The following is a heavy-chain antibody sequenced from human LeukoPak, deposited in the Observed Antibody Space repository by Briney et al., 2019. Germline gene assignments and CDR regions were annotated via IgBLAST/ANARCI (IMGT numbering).Heavy chain of an antibody. J-gene: IGHJ3*02. V-gene: IGHV3-7*01. D-gene: IGHD1-26*01. Sequence: GGSLRLSCAASGFTFSGYWMSWVRQAPGKGLEWVANIKQDGSEKYYVDSVKGRFTISRANAKNSLYLQMNSLRAEDTAVYYCARIVGATDPFDIWGQGTMVTVSS. CDR2: IKQDGSEK. CDR3: ARIVGATDPFDI. CDR1: GFTFSGYW.